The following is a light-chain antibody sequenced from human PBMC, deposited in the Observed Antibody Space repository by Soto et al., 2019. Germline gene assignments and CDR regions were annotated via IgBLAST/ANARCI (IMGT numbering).Light chain of an antibody. CDR1: QSVSSN. J-gene: IGKJ1*01. V-gene: IGKV3-20*01. Sequence: EIVLTQSPATLSSSPGETATLSCRASQSVSSNLAWYQQKPGQAPRLLIYDASSRATGIPNRFSGSGSGTDFTLTISRLEPEDFAVFYCQQYGDSPTFGQGTKVDIK. CDR2: DAS. CDR3: QQYGDSPT.